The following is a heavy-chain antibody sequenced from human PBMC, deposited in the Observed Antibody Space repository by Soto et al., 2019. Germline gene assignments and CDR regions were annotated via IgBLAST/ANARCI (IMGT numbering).Heavy chain of an antibody. V-gene: IGHV3-33*08. J-gene: IGHJ4*02. CDR3: ARAGFDFWSGFDY. D-gene: IGHD3-3*01. Sequence: VQLVESGGGLVKPGGSLRLSCAASGFTFSSYTMNWVRQAPGKGLEWVAVIWYDGGNKYYADSVKGRFTISRDNSKNTLYLQMNSLRAEDTTVYYCARAGFDFWSGFDYWGQGTLVTVSS. CDR2: IWYDGGNK. CDR1: GFTFSSYT.